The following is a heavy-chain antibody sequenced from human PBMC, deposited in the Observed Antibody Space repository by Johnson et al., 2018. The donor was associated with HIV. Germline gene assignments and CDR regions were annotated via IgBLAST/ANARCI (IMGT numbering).Heavy chain of an antibody. CDR2: IKTKSDGGTT. CDR1: GFTFSNVW. J-gene: IGHJ3*02. V-gene: IGHV3-15*01. D-gene: IGHD1-7*01. Sequence: VQLVESGGGVVQPGGSLRLSCAASGFTFSNVWMSWVRQAPGKGLEWVGHIKTKSDGGTTDYAAPVKGRFTISRDDSENTLYLQMNSLKTEDTAVYYCWIIGTTRHDAFDIWGRGTMVTVSS. CDR3: WIIGTTRHDAFDI.